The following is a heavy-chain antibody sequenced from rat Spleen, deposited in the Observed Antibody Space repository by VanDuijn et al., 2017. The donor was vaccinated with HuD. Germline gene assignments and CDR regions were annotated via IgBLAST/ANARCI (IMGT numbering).Heavy chain of an antibody. V-gene: IGHV5-31*01. J-gene: IGHJ3*01. CDR1: GFTFNNYW. CDR3: TTDAWGAY. D-gene: IGHD4-6*01. Sequence: EVQLVESGGGLVQPGRSLKLSCVASGFTFNNYWMTWIRQAPGKGLEWVASISNSGGSTYYPDSGKGRFTISRDNAKSTLYLQMDSLRSEDTATYYCTTDAWGAYWGQGTLVTVSS. CDR2: ISNSGGST.